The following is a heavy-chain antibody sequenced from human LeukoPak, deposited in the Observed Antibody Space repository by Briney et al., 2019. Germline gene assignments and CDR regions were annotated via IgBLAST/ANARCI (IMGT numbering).Heavy chain of an antibody. CDR1: GGSTSSSSYF. CDR2: IYYSGST. D-gene: IGHD5-12*01. J-gene: IGHJ4*02. V-gene: IGHV4-39*01. Sequence: SETLSLTCAVSGGSTSSSSYFWGWIRQPPGKGLEWIGSIYYSGSTHYNPSLESRVTISVDTSKNQFSLKLSSVTAADTAMYYCARVPSGYDYAGYEYYFDYWGQGTLVTVSS. CDR3: ARVPSGYDYAGYEYYFDY.